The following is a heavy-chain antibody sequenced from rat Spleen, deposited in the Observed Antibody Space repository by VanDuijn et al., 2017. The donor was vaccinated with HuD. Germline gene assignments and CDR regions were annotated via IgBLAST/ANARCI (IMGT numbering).Heavy chain of an antibody. D-gene: IGHD1-2*01. Sequence: EVQLVESGGGLVQPGNSLKLSCAVSGFTFNDYAMAWVRQSPKKGLEWVATINYDGSSIYYRDSVKGRFTISRDNAKRTLYLQMDSLRSEDTATYYCATHPYYYSRMSGVMDAWGQGASVTVSS. V-gene: IGHV5S10*01. CDR3: ATHPYYYSRMSGVMDA. CDR1: GFTFNDYA. CDR2: INYDGSSI. J-gene: IGHJ4*01.